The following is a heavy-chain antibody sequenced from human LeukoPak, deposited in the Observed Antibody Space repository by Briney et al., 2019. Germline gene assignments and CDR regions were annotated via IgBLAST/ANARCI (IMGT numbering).Heavy chain of an antibody. CDR3: ASLDYYDSSGYYSRAFDI. V-gene: IGHV4-59*01. Sequence: PSETLSLTCTVSGGSISSYYWSWIRRPPGKGLEWIGYIYYSGSTNYNPSLKSRVTISVDTSKNQFSLKLSSVTAADTAVYYCASLDYYDSSGYYSRAFDIWGQGTMVTVSS. CDR2: IYYSGST. D-gene: IGHD3-22*01. J-gene: IGHJ3*02. CDR1: GGSISSYY.